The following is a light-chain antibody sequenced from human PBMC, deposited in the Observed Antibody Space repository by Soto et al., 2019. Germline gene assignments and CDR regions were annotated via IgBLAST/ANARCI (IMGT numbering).Light chain of an antibody. Sequence: VVMTQSPGTLSVSPGEGVTLSCRASQSVGNSLAWYQQKPGQAPRLLIFGASTRVTGIPARFSGSGSGTEFTLTITSLQSEDFAVYYCQQYNNWPAYTFGQGTKVEIK. CDR2: GAS. CDR3: QQYNNWPAYT. J-gene: IGKJ2*01. V-gene: IGKV3-15*01. CDR1: QSVGNS.